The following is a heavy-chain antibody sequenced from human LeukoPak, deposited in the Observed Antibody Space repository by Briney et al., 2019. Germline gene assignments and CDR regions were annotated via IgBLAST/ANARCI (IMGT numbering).Heavy chain of an antibody. CDR2: VSSNSAYI. CDR1: GFTFSAYT. Sequence: PGGSLRLSCAASGFTFSAYTMTWVRQAPGKGLEWVSAVSSNSAYIYYADSLRGRFTISRDNAKSLLYLQINSLRADDTAVYYCAREGGRRRASNFDWFDPWGQGTLVTVSS. D-gene: IGHD3-16*01. CDR3: AREGGRRRASNFDWFDP. V-gene: IGHV3-21*06. J-gene: IGHJ5*02.